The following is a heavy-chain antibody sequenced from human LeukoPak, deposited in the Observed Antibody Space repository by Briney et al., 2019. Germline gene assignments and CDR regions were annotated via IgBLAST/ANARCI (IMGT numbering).Heavy chain of an antibody. CDR1: GFTFSSYA. CDR2: ISGSGGST. V-gene: IGHV3-23*01. J-gene: IGHJ4*02. D-gene: IGHD5-18*01. Sequence: GESLRLSCAASGFTFSSYAMSWVRQAPGKGLEWVSAISGSGGSTYYADSVKGRFTISRDNSQNTLYLQMNSLRAEDTAVYYSAKESGYSYGYFDYWGQGTLVTVSS. CDR3: AKESGYSYGYFDY.